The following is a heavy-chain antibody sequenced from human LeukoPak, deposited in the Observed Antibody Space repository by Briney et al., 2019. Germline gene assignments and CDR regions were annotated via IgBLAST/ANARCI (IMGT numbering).Heavy chain of an antibody. D-gene: IGHD4/OR15-4a*01. Sequence: PGGSLRLSCAASGFTFSTYGMHWVRQTPAKGLEWVAVILNDGSQSHYTDSVKGRFTISRDNSKNTLYLQMNSLTAEDTAVYYCAKDDESDDYRNRRYANSLDYWGQGTLVTVSS. CDR2: ILNDGSQS. CDR1: GFTFSTYG. CDR3: AKDDESDDYRNRRYANSLDY. V-gene: IGHV3-33*06. J-gene: IGHJ4*02.